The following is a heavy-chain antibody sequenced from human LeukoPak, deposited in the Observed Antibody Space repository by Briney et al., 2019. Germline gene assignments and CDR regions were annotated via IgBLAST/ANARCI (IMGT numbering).Heavy chain of an antibody. V-gene: IGHV3-21*01. D-gene: IGHD6-13*01. CDR2: ISSSSDYI. CDR3: ARDSWDSSSWGTRQFDY. CDR1: GFTFSSYS. J-gene: IGHJ4*02. Sequence: PGGSLRLSCAASGFTFSSYSFNWVRQAPGKGLEWVSSISSSSDYIYYADSVKGRFSISRDNAKNSLYLQMNSLRAEDTAVYYCARDSWDSSSWGTRQFDYWGQGTLVTVSS.